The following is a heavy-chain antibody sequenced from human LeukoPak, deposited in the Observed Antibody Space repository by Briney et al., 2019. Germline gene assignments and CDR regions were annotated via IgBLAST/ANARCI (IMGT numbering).Heavy chain of an antibody. J-gene: IGHJ6*02. V-gene: IGHV6-1*01. Sequence: SQTLSLTCAISGDSVSSNSAAWNWIRQSPSRGLEWLGRTYYRSKWYNDYAVSVKSRITINPDTSKNQFSLQLNSVTPEDTAVYYCARALGYCSGGSCYPKGGYYYYGMDVWGQGTTVTVSS. CDR2: TYYRSKWYN. CDR3: ARALGYCSGGSCYPKGGYYYYGMDV. D-gene: IGHD2-15*01. CDR1: GDSVSSNSAA.